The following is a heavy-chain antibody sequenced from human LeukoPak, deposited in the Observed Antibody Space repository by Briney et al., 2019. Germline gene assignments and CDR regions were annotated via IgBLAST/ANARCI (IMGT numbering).Heavy chain of an antibody. CDR1: GFTFSSYW. CDR2: IKQDGTEK. Sequence: PGGSLRLSCAASGFTFSSYWMSWVRQAPGKGLEWVANIKQDGTEKYYVDSVKGRLTISRDNAKNSLYLQMNSLRAEDTAVYYCARVNAVDYYDSSGYYPLYYYYYGMDVWGQGTTVTVSS. V-gene: IGHV3-7*04. D-gene: IGHD3-22*01. CDR3: ARVNAVDYYDSSGYYPLYYYYYGMDV. J-gene: IGHJ6*02.